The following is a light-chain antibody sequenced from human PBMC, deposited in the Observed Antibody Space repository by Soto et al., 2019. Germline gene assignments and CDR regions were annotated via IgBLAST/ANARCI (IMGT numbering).Light chain of an antibody. J-gene: IGKJ4*01. Sequence: EIVLTQSPGTLSLSPGERSTLAFMASQSVSSTYFAWYQQKPGQAPRLLIYGASSRASGIPDRFSGSGSGTDFTLTISRLEPADFAVYYCQQYQSFPLTFGGGTKVDIK. V-gene: IGKV3-20*01. CDR3: QQYQSFPLT. CDR1: QSVSSTY. CDR2: GAS.